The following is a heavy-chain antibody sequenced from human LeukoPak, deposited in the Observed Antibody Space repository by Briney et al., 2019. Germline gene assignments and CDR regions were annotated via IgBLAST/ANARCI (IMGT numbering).Heavy chain of an antibody. J-gene: IGHJ2*01. Sequence: PGGSLRLSCAASGFTFSSYVMSWVRQAPGKGLEWVSTISGNGRNTYYADSVKGRFTISRDNSKITLYLEMNSLRAEDTAVYYCARGRGVYGYWYFDLWGRGTLDTVSS. CDR1: GFTFSSYV. V-gene: IGHV3-23*01. CDR2: ISGNGRNT. CDR3: ARGRGVYGYWYFDL. D-gene: IGHD2-15*01.